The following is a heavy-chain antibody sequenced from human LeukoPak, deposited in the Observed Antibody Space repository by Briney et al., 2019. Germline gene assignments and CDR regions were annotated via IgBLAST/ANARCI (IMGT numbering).Heavy chain of an antibody. D-gene: IGHD6-13*01. CDR1: GGSISSNSYY. J-gene: IGHJ4*02. CDR3: ASSSWPVVDY. Sequence: SETLSLTCAVSGGSISSNSYYWGWIRQPPGKGLEWIGSIYYSGSTYYNPSLKSRVTISVDTSKNQFSLKLSSVTAADTAVYYCASSSWPVVDYWGQGTLVTVSS. V-gene: IGHV4-39*01. CDR2: IYYSGST.